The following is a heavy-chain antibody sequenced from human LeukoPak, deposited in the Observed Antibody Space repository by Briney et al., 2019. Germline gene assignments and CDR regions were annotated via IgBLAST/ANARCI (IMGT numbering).Heavy chain of an antibody. J-gene: IGHJ3*02. D-gene: IGHD3-22*01. Sequence: VVSLRLSCSASGFSVSGNYMRTIHQASGKGLEWVSAIYSGGATYYKDSVKCRFTMSRHTSKNTLDLQMNSLRVQDPAVYYCARWKMEGIVVDVFDIWGQGTSVTVSS. CDR3: ARWKMEGIVVDVFDI. CDR2: IYSGGAT. V-gene: IGHV3-53*04. CDR1: GFSVSGNY.